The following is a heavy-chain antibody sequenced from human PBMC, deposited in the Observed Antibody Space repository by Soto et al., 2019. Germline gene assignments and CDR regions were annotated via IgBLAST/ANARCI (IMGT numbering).Heavy chain of an antibody. CDR3: AREGTSYCSSTSCPFDY. CDR1: GGTFSSYA. V-gene: IGHV1-69*06. CDR2: IIPIFGTA. J-gene: IGHJ4*02. Sequence: QVQLVQSGAEVKKPGSSVKVSCKASGGTFSSYAISWVRQAPGQGLEWMGGIIPIFGTANYAQKFQGRVTITADKSTSTDYMELSSLRSEDTAVYYCAREGTSYCSSTSCPFDYWGQGTLVPVSS. D-gene: IGHD2-2*01.